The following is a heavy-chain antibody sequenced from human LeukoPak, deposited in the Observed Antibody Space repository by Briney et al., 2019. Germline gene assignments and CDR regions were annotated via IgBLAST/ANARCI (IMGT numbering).Heavy chain of an antibody. J-gene: IGHJ6*02. CDR2: ISYDGSNK. CDR1: GFTFSSYG. D-gene: IGHD3-10*01. Sequence: PGGSLRLSCAASGFTFSSYGMHWVRQAPGKGLEWVAVISYDGSNKYYADSVKGRFTISRDNSKNTLYLQMNSLRAEDTAVYYCARDRAGSGYYYYGMDVWGQGTTVTVSS. V-gene: IGHV3-30*03. CDR3: ARDRAGSGYYYYGMDV.